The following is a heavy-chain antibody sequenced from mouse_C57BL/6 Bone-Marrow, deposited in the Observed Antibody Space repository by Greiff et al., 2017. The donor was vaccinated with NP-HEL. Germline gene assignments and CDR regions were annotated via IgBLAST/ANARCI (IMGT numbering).Heavy chain of an antibody. D-gene: IGHD2-1*01. J-gene: IGHJ4*01. Sequence: VQLQESGPELVKPGASVKLSCKASGYTFTSYDINWVKQRPGQGLEWIGWIYPRDGSTKYNEKFKGKATLTVDTSSSTAYMELHSLTSEDSAVYFCARGRGKLFYAMDYWGQGTSVTVSS. CDR1: GYTFTSYD. V-gene: IGHV1-85*01. CDR2: IYPRDGST. CDR3: ARGRGKLFYAMDY.